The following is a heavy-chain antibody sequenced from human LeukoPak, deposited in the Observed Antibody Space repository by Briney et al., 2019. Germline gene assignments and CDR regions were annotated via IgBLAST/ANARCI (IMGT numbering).Heavy chain of an antibody. D-gene: IGHD5-18*01. J-gene: IGHJ5*02. V-gene: IGHV5-51*01. Sequence: GESLKISCKGSGYSFTSYWIGWVRQMPGKGLEWMGIIYPGDSDTRYTPSFHGQLTISADKSISTAYLQWSSLKASDTAMYYCARRDSYGSINWFDPWGQGTLVTVSS. CDR1: GYSFTSYW. CDR3: ARRDSYGSINWFDP. CDR2: IYPGDSDT.